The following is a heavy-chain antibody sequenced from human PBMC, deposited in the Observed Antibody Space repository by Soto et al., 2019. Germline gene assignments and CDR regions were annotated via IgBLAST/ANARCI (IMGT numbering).Heavy chain of an antibody. D-gene: IGHD3-22*01. V-gene: IGHV2-26*01. CDR1: GFSLSNARMG. CDR3: ARIDYDSSGYYRYDY. J-gene: IGHJ4*02. CDR2: IFSNDEK. Sequence: GSGPTLVNPTETLTLTCTVSGFSLSNARMGVSWIRQPPGKALEWLAHIFSNDEKSYSTSLKSRLTISEDTSKSQVVLTMTNMDPVDTATYYCARIDYDSSGYYRYDYWGQGTLVTVSS.